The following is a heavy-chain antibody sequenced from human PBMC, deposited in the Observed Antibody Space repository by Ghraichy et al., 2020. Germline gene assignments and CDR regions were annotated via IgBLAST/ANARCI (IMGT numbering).Heavy chain of an antibody. Sequence: SETLSLTCTVSGGSISSYYCSWIRQPPGKGLEWIGYIYYSGSTNYNPSLKSRVTISVDTSKNQFSLKLSSVTAADTAVYYCARHIRGVTDDAFDIWGQGTMVTVSS. CDR2: IYYSGST. CDR1: GGSISSYY. CDR3: ARHIRGVTDDAFDI. V-gene: IGHV4-59*08. D-gene: IGHD2-21*02. J-gene: IGHJ3*02.